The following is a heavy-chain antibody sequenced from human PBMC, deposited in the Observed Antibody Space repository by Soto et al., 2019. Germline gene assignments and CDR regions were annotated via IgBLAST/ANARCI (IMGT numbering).Heavy chain of an antibody. CDR1: GFTFNKYW. V-gene: IGHV3-7*04. J-gene: IGHJ4*02. CDR3: VRARVDY. Sequence: EVQLVASGGGLVQPGGSLRLSCAASGFTFNKYWMTWVRQAPGKGLEWVATIKEDGSEKYYGDSLRGRFTISRDNAENSLYLQMNSLRVEDTAVYYCVRARVDYWGQGTLVTVSS. CDR2: IKEDGSEK.